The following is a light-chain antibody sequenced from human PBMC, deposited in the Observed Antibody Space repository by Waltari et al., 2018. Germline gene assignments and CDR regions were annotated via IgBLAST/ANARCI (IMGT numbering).Light chain of an antibody. CDR3: SSYTSIIPPFL. V-gene: IGLV2-14*01. CDR2: DVS. Sequence: QSLLTPPASASGAAGQSISISCTTSSSDRGGYCFVCWYQQHPGKAPKLMVYDVSHRPSGVSNRFSGSKSGDTASLTISGLQPEDEADYYCSSYTSIIPPFLFGTGTKVTVL. CDR1: SSDRGGYCF. J-gene: IGLJ1*01.